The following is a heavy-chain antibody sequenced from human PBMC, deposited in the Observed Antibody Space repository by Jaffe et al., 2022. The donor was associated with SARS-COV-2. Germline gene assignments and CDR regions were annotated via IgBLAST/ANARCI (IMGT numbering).Heavy chain of an antibody. Sequence: QVHLQESGPGLVKPSQTLSLSCNVSGVSVTNGAYSWNWIRQPAGKGLEWIGRVEGGGRVSYNPSLKSRVTISLDTSKNHFSLNLNSVGAADTAMYYCTSQLGIGYYGMDVWGQGTTVTVSS. D-gene: IGHD1-1*01. CDR3: TSQLGIGYYGMDV. J-gene: IGHJ6*02. V-gene: IGHV4-61*02. CDR1: GVSVTNGAYS. CDR2: VEGGGRV.